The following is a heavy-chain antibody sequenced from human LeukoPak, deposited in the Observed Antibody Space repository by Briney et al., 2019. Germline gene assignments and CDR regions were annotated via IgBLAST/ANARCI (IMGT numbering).Heavy chain of an antibody. CDR1: GFTFSSYG. CDR3: ARDRDSSGWSNAFDI. D-gene: IGHD6-19*01. V-gene: IGHV3-7*01. CDR2: IKQDGSEK. J-gene: IGHJ3*02. Sequence: PGGSLRLSCAASGFTFSSYGMHWVRQAPGKGLEWVANIKQDGSEKYYVDSVKGRFTISRDNAKNSLYLQMNSLRAEDTAVYYCARDRDSSGWSNAFDIWGQGTMVTVSS.